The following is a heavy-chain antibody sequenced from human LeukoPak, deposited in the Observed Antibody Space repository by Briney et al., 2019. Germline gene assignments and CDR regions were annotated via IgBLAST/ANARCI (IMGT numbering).Heavy chain of an antibody. D-gene: IGHD2-21*02. CDR1: GFTFSSYS. CDR3: ARAPEYCGGDCYSDY. CDR2: ISSSSSYI. J-gene: IGHJ4*02. Sequence: GGSLSLSCAASGFTFSSYSMNWVRQAPGKGLEWVSSISSSSSYIYYADSVKGRFTISRDNAKNSLYLQMNSLRAEDTAVYYCARAPEYCGGDCYSDYWGQGTLVTVSS. V-gene: IGHV3-21*01.